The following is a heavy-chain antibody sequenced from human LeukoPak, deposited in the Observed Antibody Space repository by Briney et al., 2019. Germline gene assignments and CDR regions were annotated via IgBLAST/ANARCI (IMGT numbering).Heavy chain of an antibody. Sequence: GGSLRLPCAASGFTFSSYAMSWVRKAPGKGLEWVSAISGSGGSKYYEDSVKGRFIISRDNSKNTLYLQMNSLRAEDTAVYYCASLPTHYDILTGRFDYWGQGTLVTVSS. CDR1: GFTFSSYA. CDR2: ISGSGGSK. D-gene: IGHD3-9*01. J-gene: IGHJ4*02. V-gene: IGHV3-23*01. CDR3: ASLPTHYDILTGRFDY.